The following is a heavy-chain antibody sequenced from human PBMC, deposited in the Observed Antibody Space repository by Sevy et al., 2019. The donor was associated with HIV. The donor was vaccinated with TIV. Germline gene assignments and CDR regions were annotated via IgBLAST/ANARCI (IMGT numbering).Heavy chain of an antibody. CDR3: ARDRYSSSWYAWSPPFGMDV. J-gene: IGHJ6*02. CDR2: ISYEGTET. D-gene: IGHD6-13*01. CDR1: GFAFSTHA. Sequence: GGSLRLSCAASGFAFSTHAMHWVRQAPGKGLEWVAVISYEGTETFYAASVEGRFTISRDNSKNMLSLQINSLRAEDTAVYYCARDRYSSSWYAWSPPFGMDVWGQGTTVTVSS. V-gene: IGHV3-30-3*01.